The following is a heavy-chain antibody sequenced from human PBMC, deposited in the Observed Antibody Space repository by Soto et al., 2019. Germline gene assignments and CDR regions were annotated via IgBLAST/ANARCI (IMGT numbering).Heavy chain of an antibody. J-gene: IGHJ5*02. Sequence: SETLSLTCAVYGGSVNGYYWNWIRQPPGKGLEWIGEINHTGGTHYNPSLKSRVTMSVDTSKNQFSLRLSSVTAADTAIYYCATDITVFGLLIPPFGRGGQGTKVAVSS. CDR3: ATDITVFGLLIPPFGR. CDR1: GGSVNGYY. V-gene: IGHV4-34*01. CDR2: INHTGGT. D-gene: IGHD3-3*01.